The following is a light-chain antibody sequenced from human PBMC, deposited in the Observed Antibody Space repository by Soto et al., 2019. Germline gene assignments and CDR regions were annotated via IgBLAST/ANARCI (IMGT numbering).Light chain of an antibody. CDR2: DVS. V-gene: IGLV2-11*01. Sequence: QSALTQPRSVSGSPGQSVTISCTGTSTDVGGYNYVSWYQQHPGKVPKLMLYDVSKRPSGVPARFSGPKYGNAASLTNAGLQAEDEADYSCCSYAGRDTLPVFGRGTKVTV. CDR1: STDVGGYNY. CDR3: CSYAGRDTLPV. J-gene: IGLJ1*01.